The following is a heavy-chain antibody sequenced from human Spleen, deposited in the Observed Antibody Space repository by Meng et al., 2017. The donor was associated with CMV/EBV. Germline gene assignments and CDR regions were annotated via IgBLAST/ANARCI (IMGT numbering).Heavy chain of an antibody. J-gene: IGHJ5*02. CDR2: IYYSGST. CDR3: ARDVVVPAAMGNWFDP. V-gene: IGHV4-31*03. D-gene: IGHD2-2*01. Sequence: SETLSLTCTVSGGPISSGGYYWSWIRQHPGKGLEWIGYIYYSGSTYYNPSLKSRVTISVDTSKNQFSLKLSSVTAADTAVYYCARDVVVPAAMGNWFDPWGQGTLVTVSS. CDR1: GGPISSGGYY.